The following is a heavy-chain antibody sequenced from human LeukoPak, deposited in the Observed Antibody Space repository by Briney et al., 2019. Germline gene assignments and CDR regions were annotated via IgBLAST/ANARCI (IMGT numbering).Heavy chain of an antibody. CDR1: GFTFSSYS. V-gene: IGHV3-21*01. Sequence: GGSLRLSCAASGFTFSSYSMNWVRQAPGKGLEWVSSISSSSSYIYYADSVKGRFTISRDNAKNSLYLQMNSLRAEDTAVYYCARGWDNVLVVYAYMDVWGKGTTVTVSS. CDR3: ARGWDNVLVVYAYMDV. D-gene: IGHD2-8*02. J-gene: IGHJ6*03. CDR2: ISSSSSYI.